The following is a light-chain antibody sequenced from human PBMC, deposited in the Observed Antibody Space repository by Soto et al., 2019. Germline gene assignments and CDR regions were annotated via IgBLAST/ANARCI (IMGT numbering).Light chain of an antibody. Sequence: QSALTQPASLSGSPGQSITISCAGTSSDIGGSKYVSWYQQYPDTAPKLIIYEVRNRPSGVSYRFTVSRSGNTASLTISALQADDESTFYCSSYTTTSTLLFGGGTKLTVL. CDR1: SSDIGGSKY. CDR2: EVR. J-gene: IGLJ3*02. CDR3: SSYTTTSTLL. V-gene: IGLV2-14*01.